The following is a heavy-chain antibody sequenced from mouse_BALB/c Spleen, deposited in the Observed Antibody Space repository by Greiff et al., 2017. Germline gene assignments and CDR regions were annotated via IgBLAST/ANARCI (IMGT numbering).Heavy chain of an antibody. CDR3: ASVYYGYDGIAY. CDR2: IWSGGST. V-gene: IGHV2-2*02. D-gene: IGHD2-2*01. Sequence: QVQLQQSGPGLVQPSQSLSITCTVSGFSLTSYGVHWVRQSPGKGLEWLGVIWSGGSTDYNAAFISRLSISKDNSKSQVFFKMNSLQANDTAIYYCASVYYGYDGIAYWGQGTLVTVSA. CDR1: GFSLTSYG. J-gene: IGHJ3*01.